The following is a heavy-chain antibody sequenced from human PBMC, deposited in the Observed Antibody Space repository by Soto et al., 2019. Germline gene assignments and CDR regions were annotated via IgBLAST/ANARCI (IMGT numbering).Heavy chain of an antibody. J-gene: IGHJ5*02. D-gene: IGHD6-6*01. CDR2: IYYSGST. V-gene: IGHV4-59*01. CDR3: ARGIAARPDWFDP. CDR1: GGSISSYY. Sequence: VSGGSISSYYWSWIRQPPGKGLEWIGYIYYSGSTNYNPSLKSRVTISVDTSKNQFSLKLSSVTAADTAVYYCARGIAARPDWFDPWGQGTLVTVSS.